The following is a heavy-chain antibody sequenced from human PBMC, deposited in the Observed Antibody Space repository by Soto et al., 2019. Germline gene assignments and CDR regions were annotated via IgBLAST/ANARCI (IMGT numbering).Heavy chain of an antibody. Sequence: GESLKISCKCSGYSFTSYWIGLVRQMPGKGLEWMGIIYPGDSDTRYSPSFQGQVTISADKSISTAYLQWSSLKASDTAMYYCARHGVGDILTGQPDYWGQGTLVTVSS. J-gene: IGHJ4*02. CDR3: ARHGVGDILTGQPDY. D-gene: IGHD3-9*01. CDR2: IYPGDSDT. V-gene: IGHV5-51*01. CDR1: GYSFTSYW.